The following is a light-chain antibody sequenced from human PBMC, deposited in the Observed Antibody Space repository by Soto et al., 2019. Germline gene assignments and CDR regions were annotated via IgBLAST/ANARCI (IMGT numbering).Light chain of an antibody. V-gene: IGLV2-14*01. Sequence: QSALTQPPSASGSPGQSVTISCTGTSSDVGGSNFVSWYQQHPGKAPKLMIYDVHNRPSGISARFSGSKSGNTASLTISGLQPEDTALYYCCSYTRSGTLSFGGGTKLTVL. CDR3: CSYTRSGTLS. CDR1: SSDVGGSNF. J-gene: IGLJ2*01. CDR2: DVH.